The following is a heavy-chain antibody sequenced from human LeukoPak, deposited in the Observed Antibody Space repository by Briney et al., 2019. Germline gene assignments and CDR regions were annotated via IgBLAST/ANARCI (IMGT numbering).Heavy chain of an antibody. D-gene: IGHD3-10*01. Sequence: GTLRLSCAASGFIFSRHGMNWVRQAPGKGLEWVSGISPSGDITYYADSVKGRFTISRDTSKNTLYLQMNSLRTEDTAVYYCAKDLMRDRWFGESWGQGTLVTVSS. V-gene: IGHV3-23*01. J-gene: IGHJ5*02. CDR2: ISPSGDIT. CDR3: AKDLMRDRWFGES. CDR1: GFIFSRHG.